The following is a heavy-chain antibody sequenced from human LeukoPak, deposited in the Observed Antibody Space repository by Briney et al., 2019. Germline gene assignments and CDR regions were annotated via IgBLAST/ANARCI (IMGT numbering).Heavy chain of an antibody. CDR1: GYNFNGFY. V-gene: IGHV1-2*02. CDR2: INPISGVA. D-gene: IGHD6-25*01. CDR3: ARDIAAGTPRAFDI. J-gene: IGHJ3*02. Sequence: ASVKVSCKTSGYNFNGFYMHWVRQAPGQGLEWMGWINPISGVAIYAQKFQGRVTMTRDTSISTAYMELINLRSGDTAIYYCARDIAAGTPRAFDIWGQGAMVTVSS.